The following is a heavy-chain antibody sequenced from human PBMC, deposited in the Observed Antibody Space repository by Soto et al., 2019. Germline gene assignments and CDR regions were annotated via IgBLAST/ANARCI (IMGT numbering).Heavy chain of an antibody. CDR1: GYIFHNYG. CDR3: VRQSDFWSGFYTGLDH. V-gene: IGHV1-18*01. CDR2: ISNYNGNT. J-gene: IGHJ4*02. D-gene: IGHD3-3*01. Sequence: QVQVVQSGAEVKEPGASVKVSCKASGYIFHNYGFSWVRQAPGQGLEWMGWISNYNGNTNNGQKFQGRVTMTTDTSTSTAYMELRSQRADDTAVYYCVRQSDFWSGFYTGLDHWGQGTLVTVSS.